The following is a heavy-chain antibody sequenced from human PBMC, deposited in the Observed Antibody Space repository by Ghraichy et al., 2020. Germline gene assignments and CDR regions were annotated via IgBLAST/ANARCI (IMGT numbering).Heavy chain of an antibody. J-gene: IGHJ4*02. CDR2: ISANNGNT. Sequence: ASVKVSCKASDFTFTSYGFTWVRQAPGQGLEWMGWISANNGNTDYAQKFQGRVTMTTDTSTSTAYMELRSLRSDDTAVYYCTRKPTGLPEDYWGQGTLVTVSS. CDR3: TRKPTGLPEDY. V-gene: IGHV1-18*01. CDR1: DFTFTSYG. D-gene: IGHD2-21*02.